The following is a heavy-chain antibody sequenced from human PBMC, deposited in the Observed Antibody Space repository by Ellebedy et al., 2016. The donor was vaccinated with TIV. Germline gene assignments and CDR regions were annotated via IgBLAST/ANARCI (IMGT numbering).Heavy chain of an antibody. J-gene: IGHJ6*02. V-gene: IGHV1-46*01. CDR2: INPSGRST. CDR1: GYTFTSYY. D-gene: IGHD6-13*01. CDR3: ARDLRLAAAGDGMDV. Sequence: ASVKVSCKASGYTFTSYYMHWVRQAPGQGLEWIGIINPSGRSTSYAQKFQGRVTMTRDTSTRTVYMELSSLRSEDTAVYYCARDLRLAAAGDGMDVWGQGTTVTVSS.